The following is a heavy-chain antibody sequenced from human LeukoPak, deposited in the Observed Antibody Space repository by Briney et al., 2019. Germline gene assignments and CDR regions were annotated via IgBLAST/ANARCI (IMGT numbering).Heavy chain of an antibody. J-gene: IGHJ3*02. V-gene: IGHV3-15*01. CDR2: IKSKTDGGTT. Sequence: GGSLRLSCAASGFTFSSYAMHWVRQAPGKGLEWVGRIKSKTDGGTTDYVAPVKGRFTISRDDSKNTLYLQMNSLKTEDTAVYYCTTPLRLWAFDIWGQGTMVTVSS. CDR1: GFTFSSYA. CDR3: TTPLRLWAFDI. D-gene: IGHD5/OR15-5a*01.